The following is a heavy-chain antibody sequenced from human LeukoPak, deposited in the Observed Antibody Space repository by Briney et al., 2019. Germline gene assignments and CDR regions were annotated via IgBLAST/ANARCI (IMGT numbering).Heavy chain of an antibody. CDR3: AKDLDIVVVPAAIDY. Sequence: GGSLRLSRAASGFTFSSYAMSWVRQAPGKGLEWVSAISGSGGSTYYADSVKGRFTISRDNSKNTLYLQMNSLRAEDTAVYYCAKDLDIVVVPAAIDYWGQGTLVTVSS. V-gene: IGHV3-23*01. CDR2: ISGSGGST. J-gene: IGHJ4*02. CDR1: GFTFSSYA. D-gene: IGHD2-2*03.